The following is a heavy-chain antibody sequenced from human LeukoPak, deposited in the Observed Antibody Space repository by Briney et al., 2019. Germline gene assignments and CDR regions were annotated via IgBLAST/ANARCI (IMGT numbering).Heavy chain of an antibody. Sequence: SKTLSLTCAVYGGSFSGYYWSWIRQPPGKGLEWIGEINHSGSTNYNPSLKSRVTISVDTSKNQFSLKRSSVTAADTAVYYCARTKYYFDYWGQGTLVTVSS. D-gene: IGHD6-6*01. CDR2: INHSGST. J-gene: IGHJ4*02. V-gene: IGHV4-34*01. CDR1: GGSFSGYY. CDR3: ARTKYYFDY.